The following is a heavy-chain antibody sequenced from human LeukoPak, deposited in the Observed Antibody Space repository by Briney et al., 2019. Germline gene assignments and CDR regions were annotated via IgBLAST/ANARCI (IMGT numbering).Heavy chain of an antibody. CDR2: ISAYNGNT. CDR1: GGTFSSYA. Sequence: ASVKVSCKASGGTFSSYAISWVRQAPGQGLEWMGWISAYNGNTNYAQKLQGRVTMTTDTSTSTAYMELRSLRSDDTAVYYGARDYRKYSLDYWGQGTLVTVSA. V-gene: IGHV1-18*01. J-gene: IGHJ4*02. D-gene: IGHD5-18*01. CDR3: ARDYRKYSLDY.